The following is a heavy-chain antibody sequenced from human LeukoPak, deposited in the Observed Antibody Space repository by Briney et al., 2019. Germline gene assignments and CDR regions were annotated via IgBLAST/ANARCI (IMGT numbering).Heavy chain of an antibody. J-gene: IGHJ4*02. CDR1: GDSVSSNSAA. CDR2: TYYRSKWYN. CDR3: ASGSWPYFDY. Sequence: SQTLSLTCAFSGDSVSSNSAAWNCIRQSPSRGLEWLGRTYYRSKWYNDYAVSVKSRITINPDTSKNQFSLQLNSVTPEDTAVYYCASGSWPYFDYWGQGTLVTVSS. V-gene: IGHV6-1*01. D-gene: IGHD6-13*01.